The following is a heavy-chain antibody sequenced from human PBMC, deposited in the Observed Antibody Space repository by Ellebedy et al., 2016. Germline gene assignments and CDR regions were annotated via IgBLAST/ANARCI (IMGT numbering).Heavy chain of an antibody. CDR2: IKQDGSEK. V-gene: IGHV3-7*03. CDR1: GFTFSSYW. Sequence: GESLKISXAASGFTFSSYWMSWVRQAPGKGLEWVANIKQDGSEKYYVDSVKGRFTISRDNAKNSLYLQMNSLRAEDTAVYYCAKDRITIFGVVPPRVDVWGQGTTVTVSS. J-gene: IGHJ6*02. D-gene: IGHD3-3*01. CDR3: AKDRITIFGVVPPRVDV.